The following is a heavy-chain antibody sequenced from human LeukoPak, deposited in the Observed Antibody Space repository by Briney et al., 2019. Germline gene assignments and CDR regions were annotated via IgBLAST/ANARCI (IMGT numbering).Heavy chain of an antibody. CDR3: ARDRAIDIRAYDI. J-gene: IGHJ3*02. V-gene: IGHV3-21*01. CDR2: IGTSGSYI. CDR1: GFAFSGDN. D-gene: IGHD5-12*01. Sequence: GGSLRLSCAASGFAFSGDNMNWVRPAPGEGLEWVSFIGTSGSYIKYADSVKGRFTISRDNAKNSLYLQMNSLRAEDTAMYFCARDRAIDIRAYDIWGQGTMVTVSS.